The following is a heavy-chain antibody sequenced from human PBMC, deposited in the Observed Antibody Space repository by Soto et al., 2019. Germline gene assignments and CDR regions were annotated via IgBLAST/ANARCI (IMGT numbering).Heavy chain of an antibody. D-gene: IGHD6-13*01. Sequence: SVKVSCKASGGAFSSYAISWVRQAPGQGLEWMGGIIPIFGTANYAQKFQGRVTITADESTSTAYMELSSLRSEDTAVYYCARRIAAAGTAWFDPWGQGTLVTVSS. CDR2: IIPIFGTA. V-gene: IGHV1-69*13. CDR1: GGAFSSYA. J-gene: IGHJ5*02. CDR3: ARRIAAAGTAWFDP.